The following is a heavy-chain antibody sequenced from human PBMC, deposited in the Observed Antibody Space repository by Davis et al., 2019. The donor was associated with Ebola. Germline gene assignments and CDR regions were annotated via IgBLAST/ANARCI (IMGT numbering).Heavy chain of an antibody. CDR3: ARADYGSGSYYNTESDGMDV. CDR1: GYTFTSYD. V-gene: IGHV1-8*01. Sequence: AASVKVSYKASGYTFTSYDINWVRQATGQGLEWMGWMNPNSGNTGYAQKFQGRVTMTRNTSISTAYMELSSLRSEDTAVYYCARADYGSGSYYNTESDGMDVWGQGTTVTVSS. J-gene: IGHJ6*02. D-gene: IGHD3-10*01. CDR2: MNPNSGNT.